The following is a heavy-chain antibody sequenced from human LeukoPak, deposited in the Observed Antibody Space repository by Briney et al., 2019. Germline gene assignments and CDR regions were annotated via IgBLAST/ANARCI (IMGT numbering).Heavy chain of an antibody. CDR2: ISAGGFTT. J-gene: IGHJ4*02. CDR1: GFTFSSRA. Sequence: SGGSLRLSCTASGFTFSSRAMSWVRQAPGKGLEWVSTISAGGFTTYYADSVKGRFTISRDNSKKTLYLQMNSLRAEDTAVYYCCSRYSSGRGFDSWGQGALVTVSS. D-gene: IGHD2-8*02. V-gene: IGHV3-23*01. CDR3: CSRYSSGRGFDS.